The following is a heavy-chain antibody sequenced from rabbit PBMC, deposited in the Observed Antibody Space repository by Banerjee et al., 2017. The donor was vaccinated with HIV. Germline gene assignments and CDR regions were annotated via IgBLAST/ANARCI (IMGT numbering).Heavy chain of an antibody. J-gene: IGHJ3*01. CDR2: IGTGSGST. CDR1: GFSFSSSYW. CDR3: ARGAANYGYGRLDL. V-gene: IGHV1S45*01. D-gene: IGHD6-1*01. Sequence: QEQLVESGGGLVQPEGSLTLTCTASGFSFSSSYWICWVRQAPGKGLEWIGCIGTGSGSTYYASWAKGQFTISKTSSTTVTLQMTSLTAADTATYFCARGAANYGYGRLDLWGPGTLVTVS.